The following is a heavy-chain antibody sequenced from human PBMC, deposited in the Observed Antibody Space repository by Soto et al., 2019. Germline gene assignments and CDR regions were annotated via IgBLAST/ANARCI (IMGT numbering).Heavy chain of an antibody. V-gene: IGHV1-8*01. CDR1: GYTFTSYD. CDR2: MNPNSGNT. D-gene: IGHD3-16*01. J-gene: IGHJ4*02. CDR3: ARGRVGYDYVWGSYALYSAYFDY. Sequence: GASVKVSCKASGYTFTSYDINWVRQATGQGLEWMGWMNPNSGNTGYAQKFQGRVTMTRNTSISTAYMELSSLRSEDTAVYYCARGRVGYDYVWGSYALYSAYFDYWGQGTLVTSPQ.